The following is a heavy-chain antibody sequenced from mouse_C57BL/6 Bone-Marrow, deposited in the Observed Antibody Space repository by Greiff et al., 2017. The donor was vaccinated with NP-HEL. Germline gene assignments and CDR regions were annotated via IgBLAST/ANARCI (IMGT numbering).Heavy chain of an antibody. J-gene: IGHJ3*01. D-gene: IGHD1-1*01. CDR3: ARLYYYGSSSAWFAY. V-gene: IGHV5-6*01. CDR1: GFTFSSYG. CDR2: ISSGGSYT. Sequence: EVKLMESGGDLVKPGGSLKLSCAASGFTFSSYGMSWVRQTPDKRLEWVATISSGGSYTYYPDSVKGRFTISRDNAKNTLYLQMSSLKSEDTAMYYCARLYYYGSSSAWFAYWGQGTLVTVSA.